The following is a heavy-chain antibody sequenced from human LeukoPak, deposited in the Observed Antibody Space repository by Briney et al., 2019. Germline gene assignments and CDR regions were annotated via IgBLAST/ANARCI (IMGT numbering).Heavy chain of an antibody. J-gene: IGHJ5*02. CDR3: AREGSSWGGDWFDP. D-gene: IGHD6-13*01. Sequence: GGSLRLSCAASGFTFSSYSMNWVRQAPGKGLEWVSSISSSSSYIYYADSVKGRFTIYRDNAKNSLYLQMNSLRAEDTAVYYCAREGSSWGGDWFDPWGQGTLVTASS. V-gene: IGHV3-21*01. CDR2: ISSSSSYI. CDR1: GFTFSSYS.